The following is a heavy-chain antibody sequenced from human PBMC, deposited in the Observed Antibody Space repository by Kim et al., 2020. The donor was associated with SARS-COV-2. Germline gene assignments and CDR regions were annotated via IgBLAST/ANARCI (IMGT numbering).Heavy chain of an antibody. D-gene: IGHD5-12*01. CDR2: IKKDGSLK. CDR3: ARGWMPDY. CDR1: GFTFSSYW. J-gene: IGHJ4*02. V-gene: IGHV3-7*04. Sequence: GVSLRLSCAASGFTFSSYWMSWVRQAPGKGLEWVASIKKDGSLKDYVDSVKGRFTISRDNAKNSLSLLMNSLRPEDTAVYFCARGWMPDYWGQGTLVTVSS.